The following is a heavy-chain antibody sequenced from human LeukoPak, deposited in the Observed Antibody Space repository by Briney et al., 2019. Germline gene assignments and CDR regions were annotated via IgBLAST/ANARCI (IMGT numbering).Heavy chain of an antibody. CDR2: ISGSSIYI. J-gene: IGHJ4*02. V-gene: IGHV3-21*04. CDR3: ARAPHTGSYFFDY. D-gene: IGHD1-26*01. Sequence: GGSLRLSCAASGFTFSSYTMNWVRQAPGKGLEWVSSISGSSIYIYYADSVKGRFTISRDNSKNTLYLQMNSLRAEDTAVYYCARAPHTGSYFFDYWGQGTLVTVSS. CDR1: GFTFSSYT.